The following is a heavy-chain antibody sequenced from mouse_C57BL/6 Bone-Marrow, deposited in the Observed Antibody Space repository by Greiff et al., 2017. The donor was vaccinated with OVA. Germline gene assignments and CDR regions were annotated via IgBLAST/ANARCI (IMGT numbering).Heavy chain of an antibody. CDR1: GYTFTDYN. CDR2: INPNNGGT. D-gene: IGHD2-3*01. V-gene: IGHV1-22*01. J-gene: IGHJ2*01. Sequence: EVQLQQSGPELVKPGASVKMSCKASGYTFTDYNMHWVKQSHGKSLEWIGYINPNNGGTSYNQKFKGKATLTVNKSSSTAYMELRSLTSEDSAVYYCARERLLRPYFDYWGQGTTLTVSS. CDR3: ARERLLRPYFDY.